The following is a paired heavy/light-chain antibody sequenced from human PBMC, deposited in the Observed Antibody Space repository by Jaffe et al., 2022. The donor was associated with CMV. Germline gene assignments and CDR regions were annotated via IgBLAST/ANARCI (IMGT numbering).Heavy chain of an antibody. D-gene: IGHD5-18*01. J-gene: IGHJ3*02. CDR2: IYYSGST. V-gene: IGHV4-39*01. Sequence: QLQLQESGPGLVKPSETLSLTCTVSGGSISSSSYYWGWIRQPPGKGLEWIGSIYYSGSTYYNPSLKSRVTISVDTSKNQFSLKLSSVTAADTAVYYCARPFGDPAHHPNLQLWKNAFDIWGQGTMVTVSS. CDR3: ARPFGDPAHHPNLQLWKNAFDI. CDR1: GGSISSSSYY.
Light chain of an antibody. CDR1: QSVSSY. CDR2: DAS. J-gene: IGKJ4*01. CDR3: QQRSNWPRST. V-gene: IGKV3-11*01. Sequence: EIVLTQSPATLSLSPGERATLSCRASQSVSSYLAWYQQKPGQAPRLLIYDASNRATGIPARFSGSGSGTDFTLTISSLEPEDFAVYYCQQRSNWPRSTFGGGTKVEIK.